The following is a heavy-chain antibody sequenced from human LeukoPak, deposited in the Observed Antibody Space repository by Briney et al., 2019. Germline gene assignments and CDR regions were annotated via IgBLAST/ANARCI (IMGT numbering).Heavy chain of an antibody. Sequence: SVKVSCKASGYTFTSYYMHWVRQAPRQGLEWMGIINPSGGSSSYAQKFQGRVTMTRDTSTSTVYMELSSLRSEDTAVYYCARERNSNSPSNLYCYYGMDVWGQGTTVTVSS. J-gene: IGHJ6*02. CDR3: ARERNSNSPSNLYCYYGMDV. CDR2: INPSGGSS. CDR1: GYTFTSYY. D-gene: IGHD4-4*01. V-gene: IGHV1-46*01.